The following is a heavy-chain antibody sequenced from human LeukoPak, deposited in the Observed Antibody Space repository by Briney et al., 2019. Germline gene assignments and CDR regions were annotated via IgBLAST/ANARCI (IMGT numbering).Heavy chain of an antibody. V-gene: IGHV5-51*01. CDR1: GYSFTSYW. D-gene: IGHD6-13*01. CDR3: ARFPSSSQWSLTY. CDR2: IYPGDSDT. Sequence: GESLQISCKGSGYSFTSYWIGWVRQMPGKGLEWMGIIYPGDSDTRYSPSFQGQVTISADKSISTAYLQWSSLKAPDTAMYYCARFPSSSQWSLTYWGQGTLVTVSS. J-gene: IGHJ4*02.